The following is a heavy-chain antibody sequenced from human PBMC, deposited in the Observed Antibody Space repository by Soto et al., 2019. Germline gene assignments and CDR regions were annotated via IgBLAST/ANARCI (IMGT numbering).Heavy chain of an antibody. D-gene: IGHD3-22*01. CDR3: ARADYDSSGYYYPYYFDY. CDR1: GGFISSGGYS. J-gene: IGHJ4*02. V-gene: IGHV4-30-2*01. CDR2: IYHSGST. Sequence: SETLSLTCAVSGGFISSGGYSWSWIRQPPGKGLEWIGYIYHSGSTYYNPSLKSRVTISVDRSKNQFSLKLSSVTAADTAVYYCARADYDSSGYYYPYYFDYWGQGTLVTVSS.